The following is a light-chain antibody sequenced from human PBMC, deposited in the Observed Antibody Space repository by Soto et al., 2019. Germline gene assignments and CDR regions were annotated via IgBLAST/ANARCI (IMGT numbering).Light chain of an antibody. CDR1: QSVSSNF. Sequence: EIVLTQSPGTLSLSPGERATLSCRASQSVSSNFLAWYQQKPGQTPRLLIYGASSRATGIPDRFSGSGSGTDFTLTVSRREPEDFAVYYCLQYGSSPYTFGQGTKLEIK. CDR2: GAS. J-gene: IGKJ2*01. V-gene: IGKV3-20*01. CDR3: LQYGSSPYT.